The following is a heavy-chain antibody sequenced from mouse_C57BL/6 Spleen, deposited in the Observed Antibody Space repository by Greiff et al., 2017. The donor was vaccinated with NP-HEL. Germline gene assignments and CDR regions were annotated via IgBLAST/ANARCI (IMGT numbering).Heavy chain of an antibody. CDR1: GFTFSSYA. CDR3: ARDLTSYYFDY. CDR2: ISDGGSYT. Sequence: EVHLVESGGGLVKPGGSLKLSCAASGFTFSSYAMSWVRQTPEKRLEWVATISDGGSYTYYPANVKGRFSISRDNAKNNLYLQMSQLKSEDTAMYYCARDLTSYYFDYWGQGTTLTVSS. J-gene: IGHJ2*01. V-gene: IGHV5-4*01.